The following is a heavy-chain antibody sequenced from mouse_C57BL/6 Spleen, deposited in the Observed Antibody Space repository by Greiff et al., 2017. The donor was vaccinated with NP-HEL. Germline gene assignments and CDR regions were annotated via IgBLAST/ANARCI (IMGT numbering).Heavy chain of an antibody. J-gene: IGHJ2*01. D-gene: IGHD1-1*01. CDR3: ARELRYYFDY. CDR2: IYPGSGNT. V-gene: IGHV1-76*01. CDR1: GYTFTDYY. Sequence: VQLQQSGAELVRPGASVKLSCKASGYTFTDYYINWVKQRPGQGLEWIARIYPGSGNTYYNEKFKGKDTLTAEKSSSTAYMQLSSLTSEDSAVYFCARELRYYFDYWGQGTTLTVSA.